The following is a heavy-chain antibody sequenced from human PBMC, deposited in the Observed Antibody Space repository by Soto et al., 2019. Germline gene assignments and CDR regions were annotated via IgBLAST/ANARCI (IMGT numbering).Heavy chain of an antibody. CDR3: AKDAAGYCSSTSCYAGPDY. CDR1: GFPFSSYG. V-gene: IGHV3-30*18. Sequence: GGSLRLSCAASGFPFSSYGMHWVRQAPGKGLEWVAVISYDGSNKYYADSVKGRFTISRDNSKNTLYLQMNSLRAEDTAVYYCAKDAAGYCSSTSCYAGPDYWGQGTLVTVSS. J-gene: IGHJ4*02. CDR2: ISYDGSNK. D-gene: IGHD2-2*03.